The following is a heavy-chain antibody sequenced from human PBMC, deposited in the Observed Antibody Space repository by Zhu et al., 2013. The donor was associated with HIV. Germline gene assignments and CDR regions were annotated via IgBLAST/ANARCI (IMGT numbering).Heavy chain of an antibody. CDR2: IIPIFGTA. Sequence: QVQLVQSGAEVKKPGSSVKVSCKASGGTFSSYAISWVRQAPGQGLEWMGGIIPIFGTANYAQKFQGRVTITADKSTSTAYMELSRLRSDDTAVYYCARSRQSPSGASDYWGQGTLVTVSS. D-gene: IGHD1-26*01. CDR3: ARSRQSPSGASDY. J-gene: IGHJ4*02. CDR1: GGTFSSYA. V-gene: IGHV1-69*06.